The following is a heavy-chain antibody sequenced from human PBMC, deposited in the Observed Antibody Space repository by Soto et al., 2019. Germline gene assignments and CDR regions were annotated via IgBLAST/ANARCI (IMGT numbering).Heavy chain of an antibody. CDR1: GGSISSSSYY. V-gene: IGHV4-39*01. CDR2: IYYSGST. Sequence: SETLSLTCTVSGGSISSSSYYWGWIRQPPGKGLEWIGSIYYSGSTYYNPSHKSRVTISVDTSKNQFSLKLSSVTAADTAVYYCARLTKKGTGDFDYWGQGTLVTISS. J-gene: IGHJ4*02. CDR3: ARLTKKGTGDFDY. D-gene: IGHD7-27*01.